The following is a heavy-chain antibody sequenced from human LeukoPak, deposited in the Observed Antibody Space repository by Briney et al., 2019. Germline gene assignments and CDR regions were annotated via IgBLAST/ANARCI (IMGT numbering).Heavy chain of an antibody. Sequence: GASVKVSCKASGYTFTSYYMHWVRQAPGQGLEWMGIINPSGGSTSYAQKFQGRVTMTRDTSTSTVYMELSSLRSEDTAVYYCARDRGSIAAAGLGWFDPWGQGTLVTVSS. CDR1: GYTFTSYY. CDR3: ARDRGSIAAAGLGWFDP. V-gene: IGHV1-46*01. CDR2: INPSGGST. J-gene: IGHJ5*02. D-gene: IGHD6-13*01.